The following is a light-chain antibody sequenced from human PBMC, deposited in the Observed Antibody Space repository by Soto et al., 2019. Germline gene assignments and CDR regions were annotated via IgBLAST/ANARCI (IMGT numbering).Light chain of an antibody. CDR1: QSVSSSY. Sequence: EIVLTQSPGTLSLSPGERATLSCRASQSVSSSYLAWYQQKPGQAPRLLIYGASSRATGIPDRFSGSGSGTDFTLTISRLEPEDFAVYYCQQYGSSLLITFGQGTRLEFK. CDR2: GAS. J-gene: IGKJ5*01. V-gene: IGKV3-20*01. CDR3: QQYGSSLLIT.